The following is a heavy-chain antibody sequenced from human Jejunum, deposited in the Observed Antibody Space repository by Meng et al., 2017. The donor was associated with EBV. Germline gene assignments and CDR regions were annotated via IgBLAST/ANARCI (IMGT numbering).Heavy chain of an antibody. D-gene: IGHD6-13*01. CDR1: GYTFTSYD. V-gene: IGHV1-8*02. CDR2: MSPNSGNT. CDR3: ARGVAAGFDY. Sequence: VQVGQSGAQFKKPGGSVKVPCTASGYTFTSYDINWVRQATGQGPEWMGWMSPNSGNTGYAQKFQGRVTMTRDNSISTAYMELSSLRSEDTAVYYCARGVAAGFDYWGQGTLVTVSS. J-gene: IGHJ4*02.